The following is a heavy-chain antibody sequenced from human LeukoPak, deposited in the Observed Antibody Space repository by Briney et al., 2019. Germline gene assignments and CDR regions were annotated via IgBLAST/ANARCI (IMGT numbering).Heavy chain of an antibody. V-gene: IGHV4-30-2*03. Sequence: SETLSLTCAVSGGSISSGGYSWSWIRQPPGKGLEWIGYIYYSGSTYHNPSLKSRVTISVDTSKNQFSLKLTSVTAADTAVYYCARSNYYDSSGYYVRDDYWGQGTLVTVSS. CDR1: GGSISSGGYS. D-gene: IGHD3-22*01. J-gene: IGHJ4*02. CDR2: IYYSGST. CDR3: ARSNYYDSSGYYVRDDY.